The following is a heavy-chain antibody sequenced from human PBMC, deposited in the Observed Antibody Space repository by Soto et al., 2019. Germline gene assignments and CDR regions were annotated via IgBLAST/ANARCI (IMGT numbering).Heavy chain of an antibody. Sequence: PSETLSLTCAVYGGSFSGYYWSWIRQPPGKGLEWIGEINHSGSTNYNPSLKSRVTISVDTSKNQFSLKLSSVTAADTAVYYCARLVVGQQLVRYRDHYYYYGMDVWGQGTTVTVSS. CDR1: GGSFSGYY. V-gene: IGHV4-34*01. CDR3: ARLVVGQQLVRYRDHYYYYGMDV. D-gene: IGHD6-13*01. J-gene: IGHJ6*02. CDR2: INHSGST.